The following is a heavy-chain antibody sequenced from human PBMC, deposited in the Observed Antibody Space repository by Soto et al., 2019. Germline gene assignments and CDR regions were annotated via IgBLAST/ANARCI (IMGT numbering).Heavy chain of an antibody. CDR2: TYHSGTT. V-gene: IGHV4-39*01. D-gene: IGHD5-18*01. J-gene: IGHJ4*02. CDR3: ARQIRYTYGYFPRYIDQ. Sequence: PSGTLSPTHSVSCGSIRSENYYWGWIRQTPGKGLEWSGGTYHSGTTNYNPSLNSRLTSSVDTAKSRFSLTLSSVTAADSALYFCARQIRYTYGYFPRYIDQWGQGSRVTVSS. CDR1: CGSIRSENYY.